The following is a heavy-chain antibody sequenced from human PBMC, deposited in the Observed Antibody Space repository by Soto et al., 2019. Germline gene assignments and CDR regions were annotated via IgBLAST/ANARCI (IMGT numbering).Heavy chain of an antibody. CDR2: IYYSGST. CDR3: ARSYSGGDAYFDY. J-gene: IGHJ4*02. V-gene: IGHV4-59*12. Sequence: PSETLSLTCTVSGGSISSYYWSWIRQPPGKGLEWIGYIYYSGSTNYNPSLKSRVTISVDTSKNQFSLNLASVTAADTAVYYCARSYSGGDAYFDYWGQGTVVTVSS. CDR1: GGSISSYY. D-gene: IGHD2-21*02.